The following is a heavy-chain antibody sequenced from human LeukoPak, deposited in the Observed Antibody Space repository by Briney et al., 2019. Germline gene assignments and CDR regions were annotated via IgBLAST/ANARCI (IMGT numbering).Heavy chain of an antibody. D-gene: IGHD1-7*01. CDR2: IWYDGSNK. CDR3: ARDFYWNYDYYYYGMDV. V-gene: IGHV3-33*01. CDR1: GFTFSSYG. Sequence: GGSLRLSCGASGFTFSSYGMHWVRQAPGKGLQWVAVIWYDGSNKYYADSVKGRFTISRDNSKNTLYLHMNSLRAEDTAVYYCARDFYWNYDYYYYGMDVWGQGTTVTVSS. J-gene: IGHJ6*02.